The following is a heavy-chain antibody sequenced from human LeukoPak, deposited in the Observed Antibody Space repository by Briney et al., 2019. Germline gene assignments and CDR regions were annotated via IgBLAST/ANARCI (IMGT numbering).Heavy chain of an antibody. V-gene: IGHV4-59*01. CDR1: VGSITSYS. CDR2: FQYSGST. J-gene: IGHJ3*02. CDR3: ARGTWSRAFDI. D-gene: IGHD1-1*01. Sequence: PSETLSLTCTVSVGSITSYSWNWIRQSPGKGLERIGSFQYSGSTYYNPSLKSRVAISGDTSKNQLSLNLTSVTAADTAAYYCARGTWSRAFDIWGQGTMVAVSS.